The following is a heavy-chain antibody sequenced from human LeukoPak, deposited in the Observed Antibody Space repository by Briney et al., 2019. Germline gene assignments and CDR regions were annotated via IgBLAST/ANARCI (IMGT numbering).Heavy chain of an antibody. D-gene: IGHD1-26*01. CDR3: AREQNRAVGALEY. CDR1: GFIFNSVT. CDR2: ISSGGTYI. Sequence: GGSLRLSCVASGFIFNSVTMNWVRQAPGEGLRWVASISSGGTYIYYADSVRGRVTISRDNAKSSLYLQMNSLRVEDTAVYYYAREQNRAVGALEYGGQGTLVTVSS. V-gene: IGHV3-21*01. J-gene: IGHJ4*02.